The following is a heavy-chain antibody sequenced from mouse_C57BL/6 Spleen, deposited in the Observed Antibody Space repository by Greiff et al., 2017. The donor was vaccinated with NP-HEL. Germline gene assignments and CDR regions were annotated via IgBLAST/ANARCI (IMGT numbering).Heavy chain of an antibody. J-gene: IGHJ2*01. V-gene: IGHV5-4*01. CDR3: ARDGGTGTGYFDY. D-gene: IGHD4-1*01. CDR2: ISDGGSYT. Sequence: EVNLVESGGGLVKPGGSLKLSCAASGFTFSSYAMSWVRQTPEKRLEWVATISDGGSYTYYPDNVKGRFTISRDNAKNNLYLQMSHLKSEDTAMYYCARDGGTGTGYFDYWGQGTTLTVSS. CDR1: GFTFSSYA.